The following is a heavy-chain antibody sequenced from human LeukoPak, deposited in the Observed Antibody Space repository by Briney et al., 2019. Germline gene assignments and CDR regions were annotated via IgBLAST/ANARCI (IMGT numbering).Heavy chain of an antibody. V-gene: IGHV4-39*07. J-gene: IGHJ3*02. D-gene: IGHD3-22*01. CDR2: IYHSGST. CDR1: GGSISSSSYY. CDR3: ARDQYYYDRSGYYAFDI. Sequence: SETLSLTCTVSGGSISSSSYYWGWIRQPPGKGLEWNGDIYHSGSTYYNPSLKSRVTILVDTSKNQFSLKLSSVTAADTAVYYCARDQYYYDRSGYYAFDIWGQGTMVTVSS.